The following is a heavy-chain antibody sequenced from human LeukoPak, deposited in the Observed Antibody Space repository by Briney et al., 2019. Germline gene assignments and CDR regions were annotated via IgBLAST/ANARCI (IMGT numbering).Heavy chain of an antibody. CDR2: VNPNSGGT. V-gene: IGHV1-2*02. D-gene: IGHD6-6*01. Sequence: ASVKVSCKASGYTFPGYYMQWVRQAPGQGLEWMGWVNPNSGGTNYAQKFQGRVTMTRDTSISTAYMELSRLRSDDTAVYYCAREHSSSSGKVFDYWGQGTLVTVSS. CDR1: GYTFPGYY. CDR3: AREHSSSSGKVFDY. J-gene: IGHJ4*02.